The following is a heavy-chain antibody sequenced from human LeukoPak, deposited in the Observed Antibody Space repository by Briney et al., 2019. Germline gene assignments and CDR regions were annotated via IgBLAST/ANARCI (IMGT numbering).Heavy chain of an antibody. V-gene: IGHV4-34*01. Sequence: PSETLSLTPAVHGGSFSGYYWSWICQPPGKGLGWIGEINHSGSTNYNPSLKSRVSISVDTSKNQFSLKLSSVTAADTAVYYCARASYYDQYLMYYMDVWGKGTTVTVSS. J-gene: IGHJ6*03. CDR1: GGSFSGYY. CDR3: ARASYYDQYLMYYMDV. CDR2: INHSGST. D-gene: IGHD1-26*01.